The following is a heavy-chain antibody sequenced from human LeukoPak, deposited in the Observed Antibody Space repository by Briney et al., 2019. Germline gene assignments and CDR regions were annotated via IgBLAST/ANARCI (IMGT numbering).Heavy chain of an antibody. Sequence: GGSLRLSCAASGFSFSSYSMNWVRQAPGKGLEWVSSISSSSSYIFYVDSVKGRFTISRDNAKNSLYLQMNSLRAEDTAVYYCARDPSDQPYYYYYYMDVWGKGTTVSVSS. D-gene: IGHD1-14*01. V-gene: IGHV3-21*01. CDR3: ARDPSDQPYYYYYYMDV. J-gene: IGHJ6*03. CDR1: GFSFSSYS. CDR2: ISSSSSYI.